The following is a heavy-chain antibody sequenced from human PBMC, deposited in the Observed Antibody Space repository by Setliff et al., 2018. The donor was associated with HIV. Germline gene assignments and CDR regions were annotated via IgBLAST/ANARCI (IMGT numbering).Heavy chain of an antibody. Sequence: PSETLSLTCTVSGASINSDDSYWTWIRQSPGKGLEWIGFIYYSGSNYYNPSLKSRISISLDASKSQFSLWLTSVTAADTAVYYCARYSTLTTNFDYWGQGTLVTVSS. CDR2: IYYSGSN. V-gene: IGHV4-30-4*01. D-gene: IGHD4-17*01. CDR1: GASINSDDSY. J-gene: IGHJ4*02. CDR3: ARYSTLTTNFDY.